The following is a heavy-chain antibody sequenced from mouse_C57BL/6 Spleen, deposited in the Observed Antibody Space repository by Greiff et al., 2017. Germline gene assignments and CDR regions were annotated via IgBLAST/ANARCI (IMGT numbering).Heavy chain of an antibody. CDR2: IWSGGST. Sequence: VQRVESGPGLVQPSQSLSITCTVSGFSLTSYGVPWVRQSPGKGLEWLGVIWSGGSTDYNAAFISRLSISKHKSKSEVFFKMNSLQADDTAIYYWARKWGYGNYFYYFDYWGQGTTLTVSS. V-gene: IGHV2-2*01. CDR3: ARKWGYGNYFYYFDY. D-gene: IGHD2-1*01. CDR1: GFSLTSYG. J-gene: IGHJ2*01.